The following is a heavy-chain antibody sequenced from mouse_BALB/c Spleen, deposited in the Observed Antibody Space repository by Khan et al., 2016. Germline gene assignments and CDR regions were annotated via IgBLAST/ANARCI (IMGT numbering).Heavy chain of an antibody. CDR2: INPYNGDT. CDR1: GYSFTGYF. J-gene: IGHJ2*01. CDR3: GRSACRYDGTVDY. D-gene: IGHD2-14*01. Sequence: EVELVESGPELVKPGASVKISCKASGYSFTGYFMNWVKQSHGKSLEWIGRINPYNGDTFYNQKFKGKATLTVDKSSSTAHMELLSRASEDAAVDYCGRSACRYDGTVDYGGQGSTLTVSS. V-gene: IGHV1-20*02.